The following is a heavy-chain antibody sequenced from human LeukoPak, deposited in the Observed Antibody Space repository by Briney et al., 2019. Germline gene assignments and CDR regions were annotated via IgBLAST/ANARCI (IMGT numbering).Heavy chain of an antibody. J-gene: IGHJ4*02. CDR3: ATFASNIAVAGGEFDY. CDR2: INPNSGGT. Sequence: ASVKVSCKASGYTFTGYYMHWVRQAPGQGLEWMGWINPNSGGTNYAQKFQGRVTMTRDTSISTAYIELSRLRSEDTAVYYCATFASNIAVAGGEFDYWGQGTLVTVSS. CDR1: GYTFTGYY. D-gene: IGHD6-19*01. V-gene: IGHV1-2*02.